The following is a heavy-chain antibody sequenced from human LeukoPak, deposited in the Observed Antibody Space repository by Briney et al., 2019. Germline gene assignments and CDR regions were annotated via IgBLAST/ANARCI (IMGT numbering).Heavy chain of an antibody. CDR1: GSTFDDYA. CDR3: ARVPTSCSSTSCWGWLRLVPYGMDV. D-gene: IGHD2-2*01. V-gene: IGHV3-9*01. Sequence: GGSLRLSCAASGSTFDDYAMHWVRQAPGKGLEWVSGISWNSGSIGYADSVKGRFTIPRDNAKNSLYLQMNSLRAEDTALYYCARVPTSCSSTSCWGWLRLVPYGMDVWGQGTTVTVSS. J-gene: IGHJ6*02. CDR2: ISWNSGSI.